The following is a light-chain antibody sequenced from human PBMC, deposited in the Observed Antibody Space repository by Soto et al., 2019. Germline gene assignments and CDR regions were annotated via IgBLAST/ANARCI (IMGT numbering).Light chain of an antibody. CDR3: QQYLDWPPRYT. V-gene: IGKV3-15*01. CDR1: QSVSSN. J-gene: IGKJ2*01. CDR2: GAF. Sequence: EIVMTQSPVTLSVSPGERATLSCRASQSVSSNLAWYQQKPGQAPSLLIYGAFTRATGVPARFSGTGSGTEFTLTISSLQSEDFALYYCQQYLDWPPRYTFGQGTRLEI.